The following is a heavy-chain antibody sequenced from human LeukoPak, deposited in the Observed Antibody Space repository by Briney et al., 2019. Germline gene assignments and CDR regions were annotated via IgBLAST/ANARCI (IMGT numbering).Heavy chain of an antibody. J-gene: IGHJ3*02. Sequence: PSETLSLTCTVSGGSISSYYWSWIRQPPGKGLEWIGYIYYSGSTNYNPSLKSRVTISVDTSKNQFSLKLSSVTAADTAVYYCARYTITIFGVVMDAFDIWGQGTMVTVSS. CDR1: GGSISSYY. CDR2: IYYSGST. CDR3: ARYTITIFGVVMDAFDI. V-gene: IGHV4-59*01. D-gene: IGHD3-3*01.